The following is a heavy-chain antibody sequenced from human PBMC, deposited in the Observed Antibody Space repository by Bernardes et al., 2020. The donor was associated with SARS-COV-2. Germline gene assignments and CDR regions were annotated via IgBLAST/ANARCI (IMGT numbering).Heavy chain of an antibody. CDR1: GYSISSGYY. Sequence: SETLSLTCAVSGYSISSGYYWGWIRQPPGKGLEWIGSIYHSGSTYYNPSLKSRVTISVDTSKNQFSLKLSSVTAADTAVYYCARDNDDTMVQGDYYGMDVWGQGTTVTVSS. V-gene: IGHV4-38-2*02. CDR2: IYHSGST. D-gene: IGHD3-10*01. CDR3: ARDNDDTMVQGDYYGMDV. J-gene: IGHJ6*02.